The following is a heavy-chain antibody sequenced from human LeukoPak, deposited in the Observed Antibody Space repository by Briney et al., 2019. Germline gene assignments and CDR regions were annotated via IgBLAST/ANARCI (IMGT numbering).Heavy chain of an antibody. CDR2: ISWDGGST. CDR1: GFTFNDYA. CDR3: AKDGSIAAATTDLDY. J-gene: IGHJ4*02. D-gene: IGHD6-13*01. V-gene: IGHV3-43D*03. Sequence: QAGGSLRLSCVASGFTFNDYAMHWVRQAPGKGLEWVSLISWDGGSTYYADSVKGRFTISRDNSKNSLYLQMYSLRPEDTALYFCAKDGSIAAATTDLDYWGQGTLVTVSS.